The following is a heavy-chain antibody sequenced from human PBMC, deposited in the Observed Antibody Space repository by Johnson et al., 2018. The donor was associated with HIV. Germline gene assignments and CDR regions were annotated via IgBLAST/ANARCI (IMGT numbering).Heavy chain of an antibody. CDR3: AKIGQWRERLDAFDV. V-gene: IGHV3-30*18. D-gene: IGHD6-19*01. Sequence: QVQLVESGGGVVQPGGSLRLSCAASGLTFSNYGSHWVRQAPGKGLEWVAVISYDGSNKYYADSVKGRFTISRDNSKNTLYLQMSSLRPEDTAVYYCAKIGQWRERLDAFDVWGQGTMVTVSS. CDR2: ISYDGSNK. CDR1: GLTFSNYG. J-gene: IGHJ3*01.